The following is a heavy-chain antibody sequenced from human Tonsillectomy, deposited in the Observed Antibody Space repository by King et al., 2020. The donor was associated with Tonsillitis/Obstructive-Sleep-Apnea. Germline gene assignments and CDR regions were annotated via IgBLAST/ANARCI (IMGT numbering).Heavy chain of an antibody. J-gene: IGHJ4*02. CDR3: GRETEIDCSSTSCYRFDY. V-gene: IGHV3-20*04. Sequence: VQLVESGGGVVRPGGSLRLSCAASGFTFDDYGMSWVRQAPGKGLEWVCGINWNGGSTGYADSVKGRFTISRDNAKNSLYLQMKSLSAEDTAWYYCGRETEIDCSSTSCYRFDYWGQGTLVTVSS. CDR2: INWNGGST. D-gene: IGHD2-2*01. CDR1: GFTFDDYG.